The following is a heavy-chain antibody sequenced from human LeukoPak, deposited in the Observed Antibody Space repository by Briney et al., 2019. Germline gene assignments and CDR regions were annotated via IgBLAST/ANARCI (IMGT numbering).Heavy chain of an antibody. CDR1: GFTFDDYA. CDR2: ISWNSNSI. Sequence: GRSLRLSCAASGFTFDDYAMHWVRQAPGKGLEWVSGISWNSNSIGYADSVKGRFTITRDNAKNALYLQMNNLRTEDTALYYCAKDYDSSGYYYFDYWGQGTQVTVSS. J-gene: IGHJ4*02. CDR3: AKDYDSSGYYYFDY. D-gene: IGHD3-22*01. V-gene: IGHV3-9*01.